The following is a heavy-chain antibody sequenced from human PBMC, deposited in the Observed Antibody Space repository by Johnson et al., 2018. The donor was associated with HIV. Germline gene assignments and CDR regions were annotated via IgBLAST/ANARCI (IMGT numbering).Heavy chain of an antibody. CDR3: ARGDIVVVPAATRAQDAFDI. J-gene: IGHJ3*02. CDR1: GFTFSSYW. V-gene: IGHV3-7*01. Sequence: EKLVESGGGLVQPGGSLRLSCAASGFTFSSYWMSWVRQAPGKGLEWVANIKQAGSEKYYVDSVKGRFPISRDNAKNSLYLQMNSLRAEDTAVYYCARGDIVVVPAATRAQDAFDIWGQGTTVTVSS. CDR2: IKQAGSEK. D-gene: IGHD2-2*01.